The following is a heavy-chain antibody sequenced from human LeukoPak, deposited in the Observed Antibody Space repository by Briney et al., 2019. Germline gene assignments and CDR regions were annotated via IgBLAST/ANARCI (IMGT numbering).Heavy chain of an antibody. D-gene: IGHD2-8*01. CDR1: GGSISSSSYY. Sequence: PSETLSLTCTVSGGSISSSSYYWGWIRQPPGKGLEWIGSIYYSGSTYYNPSLKSRVTISVDTSKDQFSLKLSSVTAADTAVYYCARSEMGSYYGMDVWGQGTTVTVSS. CDR2: IYYSGST. V-gene: IGHV4-39*07. CDR3: ARSEMGSYYGMDV. J-gene: IGHJ6*02.